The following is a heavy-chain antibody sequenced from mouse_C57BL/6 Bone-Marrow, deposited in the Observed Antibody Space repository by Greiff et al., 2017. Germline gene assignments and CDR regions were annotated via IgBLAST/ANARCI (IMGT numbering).Heavy chain of an antibody. CDR3: ARDRHYYGSSYAMDY. Sequence: EVKVEESGGGLVKPGGSLTLSCAASGFTFSSYAMSWVRQTPEKRLEWVATISDGGSYTYYPDNVKGRFTISRDNAKNNLYLQMSHLKSKDTAMYYCARDRHYYGSSYAMDYWGQGTSVTVSS. CDR1: GFTFSSYA. D-gene: IGHD1-1*01. J-gene: IGHJ4*01. CDR2: ISDGGSYT. V-gene: IGHV5-4*01.